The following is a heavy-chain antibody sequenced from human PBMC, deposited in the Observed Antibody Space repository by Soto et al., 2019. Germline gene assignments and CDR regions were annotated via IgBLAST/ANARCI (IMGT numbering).Heavy chain of an antibody. D-gene: IGHD7-27*01. CDR2: LNPDSGAT. CDR3: ARASGDLDLDS. CDR1: GDTFSAYY. V-gene: IGHV1-2*02. Sequence: QVQLAQSGAEVKKPGASVKVSCKASGDTFSAYYIHWVRQAPGQGLEWMGWLNPDSGATKYAQKFQGRVTFTRDTSTYTAYMELTRLKSDDTAMYYCARASGDLDLDSWGQGMLVTVSS. J-gene: IGHJ4*02.